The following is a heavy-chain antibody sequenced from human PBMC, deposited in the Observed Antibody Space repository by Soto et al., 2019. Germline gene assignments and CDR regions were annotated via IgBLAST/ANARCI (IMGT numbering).Heavy chain of an antibody. J-gene: IGHJ4*02. V-gene: IGHV4-31*03. CDR1: GGSISSGSFY. Sequence: QVQLQESGPGLVKPSQTLTLTCTVSGGSISSGSFYWSWIRQHPGKGLEWIGHISDSGSSYYNPSLESRVTISVDTSNHQFALKLSAVTSADTAVYFCARTTFYDIFTAYYSLFDYWGQGTLVTVSS. CDR3: ARTTFYDIFTAYYSLFDY. D-gene: IGHD3-9*01. CDR2: ISDSGSS.